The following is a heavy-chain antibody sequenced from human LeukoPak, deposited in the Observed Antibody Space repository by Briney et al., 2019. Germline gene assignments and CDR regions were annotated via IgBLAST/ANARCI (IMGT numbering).Heavy chain of an antibody. J-gene: IGHJ4*02. Sequence: GGSPRLSCAASGFIFSYYTMHWVRQAPGKGLEWVAAISFDGNNKYHADAVKGRFTVSRDNSKTTLYLEMNSLRAEDTAVYYCARGATYYSGSASYYHAFWGQGALVTVSS. D-gene: IGHD3-10*01. CDR2: ISFDGNNK. CDR1: GFIFSYYT. CDR3: ARGATYYSGSASYYHAF. V-gene: IGHV3-30-3*01.